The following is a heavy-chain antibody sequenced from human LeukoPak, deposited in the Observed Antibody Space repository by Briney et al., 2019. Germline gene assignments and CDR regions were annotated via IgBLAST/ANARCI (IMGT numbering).Heavy chain of an antibody. CDR3: TRGGTFGATSLEDY. CDR1: GFTVGDYA. J-gene: IGHJ4*02. V-gene: IGHV3-49*04. D-gene: IGHD1-26*01. CDR2: IRSKAYGGTT. Sequence: AGGCLRLSCTASGFTVGDYAMSWVRQAPGKGLEWVGFIRSKAYGGTTEYAAYVKARFNISRDDSKSIAYLQMHSLKTEDTAVYYCTRGGTFGATSLEDYWGQGTLVTVSS.